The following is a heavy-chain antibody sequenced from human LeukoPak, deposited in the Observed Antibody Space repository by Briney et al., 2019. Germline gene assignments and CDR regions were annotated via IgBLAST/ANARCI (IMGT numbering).Heavy chain of an antibody. V-gene: IGHV1-18*01. J-gene: IGHJ4*02. Sequence: ASVKVSCKASGYTFNSYDISWVRQAPGQGLEWMAWISTYNGNTNYAQKVQGRATMTTDTSTSTAYMELRSLRSDDTAVYYCARVLRYDFWSAYYFDHWGQGTLVTVSS. CDR2: ISTYNGNT. CDR3: ARVLRYDFWSAYYFDH. CDR1: GYTFNSYD. D-gene: IGHD3-3*01.